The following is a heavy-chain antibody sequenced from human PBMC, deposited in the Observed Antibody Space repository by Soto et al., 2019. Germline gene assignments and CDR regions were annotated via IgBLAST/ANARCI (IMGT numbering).Heavy chain of an antibody. CDR2: IYTSGLT. CDR3: ARDLEYSYGFDF. Sequence: QVQLQESGPGLVKPSETLSLTCSVSGGSISRYHWSWIRQPAGKGLEWIGRIYTSGLTNYSPSLKSRVTMSVDTSRNQFSLGLTSVTAADTAVYYCARDLEYSYGFDFWGQGALVTVSS. V-gene: IGHV4-4*07. J-gene: IGHJ4*02. CDR1: GGSISRYH. D-gene: IGHD5-18*01.